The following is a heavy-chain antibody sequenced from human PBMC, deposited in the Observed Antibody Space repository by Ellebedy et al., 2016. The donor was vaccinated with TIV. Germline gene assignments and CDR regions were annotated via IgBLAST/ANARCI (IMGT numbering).Heavy chain of an antibody. J-gene: IGHJ4*02. CDR3: ARHGGYCSSTSCPVDY. D-gene: IGHD2-2*01. V-gene: IGHV5-51*01. CDR2: IYPGDSDT. CDR1: GYSFTSYW. Sequence: GESLKISCKGSGYSFTSYWIGWVRQMPGKGLEWMGIIYPGDSDTRYSPSFQGQVTISADKSISTAYLQWSSLKASDTAMYYCARHGGYCSSTSCPVDYWGQGTLVTVSS.